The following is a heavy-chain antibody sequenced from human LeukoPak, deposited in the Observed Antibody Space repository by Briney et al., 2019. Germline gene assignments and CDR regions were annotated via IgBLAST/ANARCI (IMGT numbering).Heavy chain of an antibody. CDR2: ISGSGGST. D-gene: IGHD2-8*01. CDR3: AKDRSCTNDICHGDFDY. Sequence: GGSLRLSCAASGFTFSSYAVSWVRQAPGKGLEWVSSISGSGGSTYSADSVKGRFTISRDNSKNTLYLQMNSLRAEDTALYYCAKDRSCTNDICHGDFDYWDQETLVTVSS. V-gene: IGHV3-23*01. J-gene: IGHJ4*02. CDR1: GFTFSSYA.